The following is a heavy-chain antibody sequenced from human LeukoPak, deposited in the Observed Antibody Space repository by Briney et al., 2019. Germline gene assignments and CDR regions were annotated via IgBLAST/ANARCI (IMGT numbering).Heavy chain of an antibody. CDR1: GGSISGYY. CDR2: IYYSGST. V-gene: IGHV4-59*08. CDR3: ARASGYCSGGSCYKIDY. D-gene: IGHD2-15*01. J-gene: IGHJ4*02. Sequence: SETLSLTCTVSGGSISGYYWSWIRQPPGKGLEWIGYIYYSGSTNYNPSLKSRVTISVDTSKNQFSLKLSSVTAADTAVYYCARASGYCSGGSCYKIDYWGQGTLVTVSS.